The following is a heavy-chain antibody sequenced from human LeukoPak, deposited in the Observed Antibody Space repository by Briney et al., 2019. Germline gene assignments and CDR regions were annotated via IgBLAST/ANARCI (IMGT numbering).Heavy chain of an antibody. CDR1: GFIFSDYY. D-gene: IGHD6-19*01. CDR2: ISSSGSTI. V-gene: IGHV3-11*01. CDR3: ARDRRQWLVRFNEFDY. J-gene: IGHJ4*02. Sequence: KPGGSLRLSCAASGFIFSDYYMSWIRQAPGKGLEWVSYISSSGSTIYYADSVKGRFTISRDNAKNSLYLQMNSLRAEDTAVYYCARDRRQWLVRFNEFDYWGQGTLVTVSS.